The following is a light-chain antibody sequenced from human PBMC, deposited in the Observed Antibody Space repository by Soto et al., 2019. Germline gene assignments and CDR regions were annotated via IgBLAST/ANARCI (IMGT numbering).Light chain of an antibody. Sequence: EIVLTQSPATLSLSPGERATLSCRASQSVSSYLAWYQQKPGQAPRLLIYDASNRATGIPARFSGGGSGTDCTLTISSLEPEDFAVYYCQQRGNWPVTFGGGTEVEMK. V-gene: IGKV3-11*01. CDR3: QQRGNWPVT. J-gene: IGKJ4*01. CDR2: DAS. CDR1: QSVSSY.